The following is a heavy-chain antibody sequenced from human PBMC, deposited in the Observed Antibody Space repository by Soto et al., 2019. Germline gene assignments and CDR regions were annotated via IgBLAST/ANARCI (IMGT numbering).Heavy chain of an antibody. CDR3: AQNGPYSWGV. D-gene: IGHD4-4*01. CDR1: GGSVGSDNW. V-gene: IGHV4-4*02. Sequence: QVQLRESGPGLMKPSETLYLTCADSGGSVGSDNWWNWVRQTPGKGLEWIGEIHRTGSTHYNPSLKSRVTISVDKSTNQFSLSLNSVTAADTAFYFCAQNGPYSWGVWGQGTTVTVSS. J-gene: IGHJ6*02. CDR2: IHRTGST.